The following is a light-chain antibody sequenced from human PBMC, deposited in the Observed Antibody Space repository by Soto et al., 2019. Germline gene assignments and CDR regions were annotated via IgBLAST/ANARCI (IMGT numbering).Light chain of an antibody. CDR1: SGHSSYA. CDR3: QTWGTRPCV. V-gene: IGLV4-69*01. Sequence: QSVLTQSPSASASLGASVKLTCTLSSGHSSYAIAWHQQQPEKGPRSLMKLNSDGSHSKGDGIPDRFSGSSSGAERYLTISSLQSEDEPDYYCQTWGTRPCVFGAGTKVTVL. J-gene: IGLJ3*02. CDR2: LNSDGSH.